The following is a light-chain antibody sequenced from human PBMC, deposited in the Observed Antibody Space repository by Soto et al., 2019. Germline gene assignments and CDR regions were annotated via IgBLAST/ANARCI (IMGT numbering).Light chain of an antibody. CDR1: SSDVGGYNY. J-gene: IGLJ2*01. CDR3: SSYTSSSVV. Sequence: QSVLTQPASVSGSPGQSITISCTGTSSDVGGYNYVSWYQQHPGKAPKLMIYDVSNRPSGVSNRFSGSKSGNTASLTISGLQAEDEADYYCSSYTSSSVVFGGGTKLTV. V-gene: IGLV2-14*01. CDR2: DVS.